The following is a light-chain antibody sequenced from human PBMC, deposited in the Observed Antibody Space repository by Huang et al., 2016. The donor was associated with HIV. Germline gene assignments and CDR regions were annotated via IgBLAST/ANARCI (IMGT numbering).Light chain of an antibody. CDR2: WAS. CDR3: QQCYTPPYT. Sequence: DIVMTQSPDSLSLSLGERATINCRSSQNILYKSNNKNFVTWYQQKPGQPPKLLIYWASTREYGVPDRFSGSGSATDFNLTISSLQAEDVAVYYCQQCYTPPYTFGRGTKVQIK. V-gene: IGKV4-1*01. J-gene: IGKJ2*01. CDR1: QNILYKSNNKNF.